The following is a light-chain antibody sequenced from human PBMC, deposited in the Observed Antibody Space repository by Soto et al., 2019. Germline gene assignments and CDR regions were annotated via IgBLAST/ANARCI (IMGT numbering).Light chain of an antibody. J-gene: IGKJ3*01. V-gene: IGKV1-5*03. CDR1: QSISSS. Sequence: DIQMTQSPSTLSASVGDRVTITCRASQSISSSLAWYQQKPGKAPKLLIYMASSLQIGVPSRFSGSGSGTEFTLTISSLQPDDFATYYCQQYNSYSGTFGPGTKVDIK. CDR2: MAS. CDR3: QQYNSYSGT.